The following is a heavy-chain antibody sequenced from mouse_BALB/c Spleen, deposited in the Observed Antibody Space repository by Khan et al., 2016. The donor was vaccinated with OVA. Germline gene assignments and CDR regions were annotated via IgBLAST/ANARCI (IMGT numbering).Heavy chain of an antibody. Sequence: QVQLKDSGPGLVRPSQSLSITCTVSGFSLTTYGVHWVRQSPGKGLEWLGVIWSGGSTDYSAAFISRLSISKDNSKSQVFFKMNSLQPNDTAIYYCARNYDYDEGLAYWGQGTLVTVSA. CDR1: GFSLTTYG. V-gene: IGHV2-2*02. CDR2: IWSGGST. CDR3: ARNYDYDEGLAY. D-gene: IGHD2-4*01. J-gene: IGHJ3*01.